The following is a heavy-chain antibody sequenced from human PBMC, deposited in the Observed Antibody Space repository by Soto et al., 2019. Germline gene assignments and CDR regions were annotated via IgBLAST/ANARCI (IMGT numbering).Heavy chain of an antibody. Sequence: EVQLVESGGGLVQPAGSLRLSCAASGFTVSSNYMSWVRQAPGKGLDWVSVIYSGGSTYYADSVKGRFTISRDNSKNRLYLQMNSLRAEDTAVYYSARSTPYYDILAGGSHHWYFDLWGRGTLDTVSS. V-gene: IGHV3-66*01. CDR2: IYSGGST. D-gene: IGHD3-9*01. J-gene: IGHJ2*01. CDR1: GFTVSSNY. CDR3: ARSTPYYDILAGGSHHWYFDL.